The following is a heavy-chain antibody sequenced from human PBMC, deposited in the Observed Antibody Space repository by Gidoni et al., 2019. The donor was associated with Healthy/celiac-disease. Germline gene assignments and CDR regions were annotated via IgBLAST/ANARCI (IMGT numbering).Heavy chain of an antibody. V-gene: IGHV4-34*01. D-gene: IGHD3-10*01. CDR3: ARDGVGSGSPYYYGMDV. CDR2: INHSGST. Sequence: VQLQQWGAGLLKPSATLSLTCAVYGGSFRGYYWSWIRQPPGKGLEWIGEINHSGSTNYNPSLKSRGTISVDTSKNQFSLKLSSVTAADTAVYYCARDGVGSGSPYYYGMDVWGQGTTVTVSS. J-gene: IGHJ6*02. CDR1: GGSFRGYY.